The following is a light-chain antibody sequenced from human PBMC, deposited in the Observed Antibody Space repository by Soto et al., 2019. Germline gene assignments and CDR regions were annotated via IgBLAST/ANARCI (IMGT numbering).Light chain of an antibody. CDR2: DVS. V-gene: IGLV2-11*01. Sequence: QSALTQPRSVSGSPGQSVTISCTGTSSDVGGYNYVSWYQQHPGKAPTLIIYDVSKRPSGVPDRLSGSKSGNTASLTISGLQAEDEADYYCCSYAGSYTFLFGTGTKVNVL. CDR3: CSYAGSYTFL. J-gene: IGLJ1*01. CDR1: SSDVGGYNY.